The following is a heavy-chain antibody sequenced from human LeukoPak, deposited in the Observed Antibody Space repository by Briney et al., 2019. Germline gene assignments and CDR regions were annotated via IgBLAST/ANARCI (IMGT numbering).Heavy chain of an antibody. D-gene: IGHD3-22*01. Sequence: ASVKVSCKASGYTFTSYGISWVRQAPGQGLEWMGWISAYNGNTNYAQKLQGRVTMTTDTSTSTAYMELRSPRSDDTAVYYCASLKNYYDSSGYLVTDAFDIWGQGTMVTVSS. V-gene: IGHV1-18*01. CDR3: ASLKNYYDSSGYLVTDAFDI. CDR1: GYTFTSYG. CDR2: ISAYNGNT. J-gene: IGHJ3*02.